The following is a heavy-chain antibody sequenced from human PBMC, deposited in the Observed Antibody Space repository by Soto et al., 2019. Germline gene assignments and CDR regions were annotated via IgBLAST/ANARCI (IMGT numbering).Heavy chain of an antibody. J-gene: IGHJ4*02. CDR1: GFTFSRYE. CDR3: AREEVSSSSWNY. V-gene: IGHV3-48*03. D-gene: IGHD6-6*01. CDR2: ISSSSSTI. Sequence: EVKLVESGGGLVQPGGSLRLSCAASGFTFSRYEMNWVRQAPGKGLEWIAYISSSSSTIYYADSVKGRFTISRDNAKNSLYLQMNSLRDEDTAVYYCAREEVSSSSWNYWGQGTLVTVSS.